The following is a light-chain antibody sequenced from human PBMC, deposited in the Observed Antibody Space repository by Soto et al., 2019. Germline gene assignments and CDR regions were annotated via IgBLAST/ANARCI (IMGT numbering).Light chain of an antibody. Sequence: DIQMTQSPSSLSASVGDXXTXXXQAXXXXXNYLNWYQQKPGKAPKLLIYDASNLETGVPSRFSGSGSGTDFTFTISSLQPEDIATYYCQQYDNLPRTFGQGTKLEIK. CDR3: QQYDNLPRT. V-gene: IGKV1-33*01. J-gene: IGKJ2*01. CDR2: DAS. CDR1: XXXXNY.